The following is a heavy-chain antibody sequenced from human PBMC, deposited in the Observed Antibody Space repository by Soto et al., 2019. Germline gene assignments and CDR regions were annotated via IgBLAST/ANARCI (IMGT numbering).Heavy chain of an antibody. V-gene: IGHV1-18*01. CDR2: ISAHNGNT. D-gene: IGHD1-1*01. J-gene: IGHJ4*02. CDR3: AIGRYVDY. CDR1: GYAFTTYG. Sequence: QVHLVQSGAEVKKPGASVKVSCKGSGYAFTTYGITWVRQAPGQGLEWMGWISAHNGNTNYAQKLQGRVTVTRDTSTTTAYMELRSLRSDGTAVYYCAIGRYVDYWGQGALVTVSS.